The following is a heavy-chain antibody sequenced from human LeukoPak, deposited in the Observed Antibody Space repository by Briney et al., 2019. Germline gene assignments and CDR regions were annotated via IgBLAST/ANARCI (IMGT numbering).Heavy chain of an antibody. CDR1: GYTLTELS. Sequence: GASVKVSCKVSGYTLTELSMHWVRQAPGKGLEWMGGFDPEDGETIYAQKFQGRVTMTEDTSTDTAYMELSSLRSEDTAVYYCAAVDSTPDAFDIWGQGTMVTVSS. J-gene: IGHJ3*02. V-gene: IGHV1-24*01. CDR2: FDPEDGET. D-gene: IGHD6-13*01. CDR3: AAVDSTPDAFDI.